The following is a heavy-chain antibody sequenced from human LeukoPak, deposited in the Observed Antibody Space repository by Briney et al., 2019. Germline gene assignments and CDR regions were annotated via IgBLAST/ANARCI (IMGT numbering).Heavy chain of an antibody. Sequence: PSQTLSLTCAVYGESYSVYYSSWIPHPPGKGLEWISKINHSGSTNYKPSLKRRVTISVDTYKNQFSLKMISVTAADTAVYYCARVASPRAAGTNPRYLQHWGRGTLVTVSS. CDR3: ARVASPRAAGTNPRYLQH. D-gene: IGHD6-19*01. CDR2: INHSGST. J-gene: IGHJ1*01. V-gene: IGHV4-34*01. CDR1: GESYSVYY.